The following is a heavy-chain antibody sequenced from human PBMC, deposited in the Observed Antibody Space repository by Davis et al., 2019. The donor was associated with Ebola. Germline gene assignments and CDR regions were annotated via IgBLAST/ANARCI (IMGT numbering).Heavy chain of an antibody. CDR1: GGTFSSYG. CDR3: ASSWGNWFDP. V-gene: IGHV1-69*13. Sequence: AASVKVSCKASGGTFSSYGISWVRQAPGQGLEWMGGIIPIFGTANYAQKFQGRVTITADESTSTAYMELSSLRSEDTAVYYCASSWGNWFDPWGQGTLVTVSS. D-gene: IGHD1-26*01. CDR2: IIPIFGTA. J-gene: IGHJ5*02.